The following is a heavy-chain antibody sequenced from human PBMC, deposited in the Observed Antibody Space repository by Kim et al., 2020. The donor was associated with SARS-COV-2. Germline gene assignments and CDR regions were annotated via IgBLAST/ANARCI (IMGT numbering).Heavy chain of an antibody. V-gene: IGHV4-31*02. Sequence: YNPSLKSRVTISVDTSKNQFSLKLSSVTAADTAVYYCARAGGAVADSFDYWGQGTLVTVSS. D-gene: IGHD6-19*01. CDR3: ARAGGAVADSFDY. J-gene: IGHJ4*02.